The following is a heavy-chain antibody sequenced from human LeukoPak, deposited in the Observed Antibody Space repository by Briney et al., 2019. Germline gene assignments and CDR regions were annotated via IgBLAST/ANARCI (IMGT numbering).Heavy chain of an antibody. CDR1: GYTFTSYG. CDR3: ARDQRIAVAGPFDY. J-gene: IGHJ4*02. CDR2: ISAYNGNT. D-gene: IGHD6-19*01. Sequence: VKVSCKASGYTFTSYGISWVRQAPGQGLEWMGWISAYNGNTNYAQKLQGRVTMTTDTSTSTAYMELRSLRSDDTAVYYCARDQRIAVAGPFDYWGQGTLVTVSS. V-gene: IGHV1-18*01.